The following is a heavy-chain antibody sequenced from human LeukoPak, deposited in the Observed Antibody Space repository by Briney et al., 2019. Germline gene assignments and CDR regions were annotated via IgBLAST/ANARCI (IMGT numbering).Heavy chain of an antibody. CDR2: INHSGST. J-gene: IGHJ5*02. Sequence: PSETLSLTCTVSGGSISSTSYYWGWIRQPPGKGLEWIGEINHSGSTNYNPSLKSRVTISVDTSKNQFSLKLSSVTAADTAVYYCARRRHAAAAGTVWFDPWGQGTLVTVSS. CDR1: GGSISSTSYY. D-gene: IGHD6-13*01. CDR3: ARRRHAAAAGTVWFDP. V-gene: IGHV4-39*07.